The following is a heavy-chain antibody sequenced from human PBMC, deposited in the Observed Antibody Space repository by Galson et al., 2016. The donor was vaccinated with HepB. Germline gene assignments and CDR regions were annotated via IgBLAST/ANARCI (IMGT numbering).Heavy chain of an antibody. J-gene: IGHJ3*02. CDR2: INWNSGNI. Sequence: SLRLSCAASGFGFSDYAMHWVRQTPGKGLEWVSGINWNSGNIAYADSMKGRFTISRDNAKNSLYLHMNSLRPEDTALYYCAKAHLPGSGSYYVAAFDIGGQGTMVTVSS. CDR3: AKAHLPGSGSYYVAAFDI. V-gene: IGHV3-9*01. D-gene: IGHD3-10*01. CDR1: GFGFSDYA.